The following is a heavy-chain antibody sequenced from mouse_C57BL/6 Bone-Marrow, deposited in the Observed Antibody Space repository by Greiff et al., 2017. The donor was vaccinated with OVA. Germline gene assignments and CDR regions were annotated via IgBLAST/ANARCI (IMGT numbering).Heavy chain of an antibody. V-gene: IGHV1-61*01. CDR3: ARVWFDY. J-gene: IGHJ2*01. CDR1: GYTFTSYW. CDR2: IYPSDSET. Sequence: QVQLQQPGAELVRPGSSVKLSCKASGYTFTSYWMDWVKQRPGQGLEWIGNIYPSDSETHYNQKFKDKATLTVDKSSRTAYMPLSSLASEGSAVYYCARVWFDYWGQGTTLTVSS.